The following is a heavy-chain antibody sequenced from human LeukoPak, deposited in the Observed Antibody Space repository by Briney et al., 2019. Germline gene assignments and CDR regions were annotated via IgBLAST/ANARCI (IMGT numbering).Heavy chain of an antibody. J-gene: IGHJ4*02. CDR2: INPNSGGT. D-gene: IGHD2-15*01. V-gene: IGHV1-2*02. CDR1: GYTFTGYY. CDR3: ARLLGHLKYYFDY. Sequence: ASVKVSCKASGYTFTGYYMHWVRQAPGQGLEWMGWINPNSGGTNYAQKFQGRVTMTRDTSISTAYMELSRLRSDDTAVYYCARLLGHLKYYFDYWGQGILVTVSS.